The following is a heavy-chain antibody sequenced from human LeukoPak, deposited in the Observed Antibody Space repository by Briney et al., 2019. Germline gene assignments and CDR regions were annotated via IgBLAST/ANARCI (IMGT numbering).Heavy chain of an antibody. CDR3: ARYSGSLNDAFDI. Sequence: SGTLSLTCTVSGGSISSSSYYWGWIRQPPGKGLKWIGSIYYSGSTYYNPSLKSRVTISVDTSKNQFSLKLSSVTAADTAVYYCARYSGSLNDAFDIWGQGTMVTVSS. D-gene: IGHD1-26*01. CDR2: IYYSGST. CDR1: GGSISSSSYY. V-gene: IGHV4-39*07. J-gene: IGHJ3*02.